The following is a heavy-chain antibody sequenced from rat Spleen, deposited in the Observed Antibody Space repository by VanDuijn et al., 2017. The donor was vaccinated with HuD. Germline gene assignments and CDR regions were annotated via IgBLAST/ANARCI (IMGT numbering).Heavy chain of an antibody. CDR1: GFTFSDYA. CDR2: ISYDGSST. Sequence: EVQLVESGGGLVQPGRSLKLSCAASGFTFSDYAMAWVRQAPKKGLEWVATISYDGSSTYYRDSVKGRFTVSRDNAKSTLYLQMDSLRSEDTATYYCARRGLLGYYYVMDAWGQGASVTVSS. V-gene: IGHV5-7*01. CDR3: ARRGLLGYYYVMDA. J-gene: IGHJ4*01. D-gene: IGHD1-12*03.